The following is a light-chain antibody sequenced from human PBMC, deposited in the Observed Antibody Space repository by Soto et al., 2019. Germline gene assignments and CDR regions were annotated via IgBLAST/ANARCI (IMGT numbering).Light chain of an antibody. J-gene: IGKJ2*01. V-gene: IGKV3-20*01. CDR2: AAS. CDR1: QSISSSY. Sequence: DIELTQSPCTLSLSAGERATLSCRASQSISSSYLACYQQKPGEAPRLLIYAASIRATGIPDMFSSSGSGKYFTLTISRLAPDDVAVYYCQQYGSSAYTFGHGTQLEIK. CDR3: QQYGSSAYT.